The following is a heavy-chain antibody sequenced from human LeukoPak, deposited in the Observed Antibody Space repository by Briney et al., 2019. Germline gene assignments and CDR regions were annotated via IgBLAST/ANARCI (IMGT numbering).Heavy chain of an antibody. Sequence: ASVKVSCKASGYTFTGYYLHWVRQAPGQGLEWVGRIDPKNGVTIYAQAFQGRVTMTRDTSMSTAYMELSRLTSDDTAVYYCARDSRVAADYWGQGTLVTVSS. D-gene: IGHD6-19*01. CDR2: IDPKNGVT. CDR3: ARDSRVAADY. J-gene: IGHJ4*02. V-gene: IGHV1-2*06. CDR1: GYTFTGYY.